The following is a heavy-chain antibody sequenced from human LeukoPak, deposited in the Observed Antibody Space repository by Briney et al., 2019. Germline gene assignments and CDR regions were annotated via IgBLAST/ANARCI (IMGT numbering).Heavy chain of an antibody. CDR3: ASDAGYCSSTSCQGGWFDP. D-gene: IGHD2-2*01. V-gene: IGHV1-2*02. Sequence: EASVKVSCKASGYTFTGYYMHWVRQAPGQGLEWMGWINPNSGGTNYAQKFQGRVTMTRDTSISTAYMELSRLRSDDTAVYYCASDAGYCSSTSCQGGWFDPWGQGTLVTVSS. CDR1: GYTFTGYY. J-gene: IGHJ5*02. CDR2: INPNSGGT.